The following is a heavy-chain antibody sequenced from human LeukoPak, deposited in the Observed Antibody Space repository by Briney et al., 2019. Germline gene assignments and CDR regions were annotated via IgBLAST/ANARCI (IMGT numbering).Heavy chain of an antibody. CDR1: GYTFTSYG. Sequence: ASVKVSCKASGYTFTSYGISWVRQAPGQGLEWMGWISAYNGNRNYAQKLQGRVTMTTDTSTSTAYMELRSLRSDDTAVYYCARADYYGSGSYLYYYYYGMDVWGQGTTVTVSS. J-gene: IGHJ6*02. V-gene: IGHV1-18*01. CDR3: ARADYYGSGSYLYYYYYGMDV. D-gene: IGHD3-10*01. CDR2: ISAYNGNR.